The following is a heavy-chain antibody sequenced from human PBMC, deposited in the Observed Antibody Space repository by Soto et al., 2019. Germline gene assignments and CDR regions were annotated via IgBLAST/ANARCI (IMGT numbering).Heavy chain of an antibody. J-gene: IGHJ5*02. V-gene: IGHV3-11*01. Sequence: NPGGSLRLSCAASGFIFSDYYMSWIRQAPGKGLEWLAYISRDGNAIFYADSVNGRFTNSRDNAKNSLFLQMDDLRAEDTAMFFCARGAEMSSLTKWFDPWGQGTLVTVSA. D-gene: IGHD1-1*01. CDR3: ARGAEMSSLTKWFDP. CDR1: GFIFSDYY. CDR2: ISRDGNAI.